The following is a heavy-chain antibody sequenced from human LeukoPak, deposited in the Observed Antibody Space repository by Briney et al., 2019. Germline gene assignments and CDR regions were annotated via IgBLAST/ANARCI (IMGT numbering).Heavy chain of an antibody. CDR3: ARGGSFFVY. V-gene: IGHV3-48*03. D-gene: IGHD1-26*01. Sequence: PGGSLRLSCAASGFTLSGYDMNRVRQAPGKGLEWVSYISSSGTTIYYADSVRGRFTISRDNAKNSLYLQMNSLRAEDTAVYYCARGGSFFVYWGQGTLVTVSS. J-gene: IGHJ4*02. CDR1: GFTLSGYD. CDR2: ISSSGTTI.